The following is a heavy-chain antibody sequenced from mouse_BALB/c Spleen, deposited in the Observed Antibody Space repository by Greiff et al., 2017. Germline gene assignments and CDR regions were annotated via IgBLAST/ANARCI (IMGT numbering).Heavy chain of an antibody. J-gene: IGHJ2*01. Sequence: EVQGVESGGGLVQPGGSLKLSCAASGFTFSSYGMSWVRQTPDKRLELVATINSNGGSTYYPDSVKGRFTISRDNAKNTLYLQMSSLKSEDTAMYYCARDDYGSSLDYWGQGTTLTVSS. CDR2: INSNGGST. CDR3: ARDDYGSSLDY. D-gene: IGHD1-1*01. CDR1: GFTFSSYG. V-gene: IGHV5-6-3*01.